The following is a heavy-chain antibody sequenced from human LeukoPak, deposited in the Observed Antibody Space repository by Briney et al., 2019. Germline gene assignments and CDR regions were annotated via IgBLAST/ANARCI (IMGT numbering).Heavy chain of an antibody. D-gene: IGHD6-13*01. CDR1: GFAFSSYA. CDR3: ATDSSSWYYFDY. J-gene: IGHJ4*02. CDR2: ISGSGGST. Sequence: GGSLRLSCAASGFAFSSYAMSWVRQAPGKGLEWVSAISGSGGSTYYADSVKGRFTISRDNSKNTLYLQMNSLRAEDTAVYYCATDSSSWYYFDYWGQGTLVTVSS. V-gene: IGHV3-23*01.